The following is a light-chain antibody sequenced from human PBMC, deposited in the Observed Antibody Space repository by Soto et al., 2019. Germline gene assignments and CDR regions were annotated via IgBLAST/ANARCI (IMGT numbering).Light chain of an antibody. CDR1: QGIRHY. Sequence: DIQMTQSPSSLSASVVDRVTITCRASQGIRHYLAWYQQKPGKVPRLLIYEASNLQSGVPSRFRGGGSGTEFTLTISSLQPEDAATYYCQNFDSAPQTFGQGTKVDI. CDR3: QNFDSAPQT. CDR2: EAS. J-gene: IGKJ1*01. V-gene: IGKV1-27*01.